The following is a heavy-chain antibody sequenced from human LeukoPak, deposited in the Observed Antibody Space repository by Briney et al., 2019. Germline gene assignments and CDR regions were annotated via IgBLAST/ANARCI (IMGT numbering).Heavy chain of an antibody. CDR3: ARGLYYGGNLGFQH. V-gene: IGHV4-34*01. J-gene: IGHJ1*01. CDR2: SNHSGST. D-gene: IGHD4-23*01. Sequence: NTSETLSLTCTVSGGSISSYYWSWIRQPPGKGLEWIGESNHSGSTNYNPSLKSRVTISVDTSKNQFSLKLSSVTAADTAVYYCARGLYYGGNLGFQHWGQGTLVTVSS. CDR1: GGSISSYY.